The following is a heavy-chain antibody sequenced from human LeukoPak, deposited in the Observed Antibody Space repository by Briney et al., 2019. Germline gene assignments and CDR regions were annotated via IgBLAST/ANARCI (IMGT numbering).Heavy chain of an antibody. V-gene: IGHV4-34*01. J-gene: IGHJ3*02. D-gene: IGHD3-10*01. CDR1: GGSFSIYY. CDR3: ARPGRLLRGHRAFDI. Sequence: SETLSLTCAVYGGSFSIYYWNWIRQSPQKGLEWIGEIYHDGGTNYNPSLRGRVTMSIDTSKSQLSLKLMYVTAADTAVYYCARPGRLLRGHRAFDIWGQGTMVTVSS. CDR2: IYHDGGT.